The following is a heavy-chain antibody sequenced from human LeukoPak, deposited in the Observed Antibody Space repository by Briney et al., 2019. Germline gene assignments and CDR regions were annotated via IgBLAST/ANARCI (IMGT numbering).Heavy chain of an antibody. J-gene: IGHJ5*02. CDR3: AKKTDSGSPGGFDP. V-gene: IGHV3-23*01. CDR1: GFTFSNFA. D-gene: IGHD1-26*01. CDR2: ISGSGGST. Sequence: PGGSLRLSCAASGFTFSNFAVSWLRQAPGKGLEWVSAISGSGGSTYYADSVKGRFTISRDNSKNTLYLQMNSLRAEDTALYYCAKKTDSGSPGGFDPWGQGTLVTVSS.